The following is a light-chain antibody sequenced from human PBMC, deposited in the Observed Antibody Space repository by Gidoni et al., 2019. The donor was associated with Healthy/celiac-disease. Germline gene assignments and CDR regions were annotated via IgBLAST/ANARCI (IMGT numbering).Light chain of an antibody. CDR1: QSVSSSY. V-gene: IGKV3-20*01. J-gene: IGKJ1*01. CDR3: QQYGSSPWT. Sequence: EIVLPQSPGPLSLSPGERATLSCRASQSVSSSYLAWYQQKPGQAPRLLIYGASSRATGIPDRFSGSGSGTDFTLTISRLEPEDFAVYYCQQYGSSPWTFXQXTKVEIK. CDR2: GAS.